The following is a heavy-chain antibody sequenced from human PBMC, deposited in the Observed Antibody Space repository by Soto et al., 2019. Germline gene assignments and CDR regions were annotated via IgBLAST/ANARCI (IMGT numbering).Heavy chain of an antibody. CDR2: ITSTSRTI. J-gene: IGHJ4*02. D-gene: IGHD3-22*01. V-gene: IGHV3-48*02. CDR3: ARDYYDSSGFWYFGDS. Sequence: EAQLVESGGGLVQPGGSLTLSCAASGFTFSSYSMNWVRQAPGKGLEWISYITSTSRTIYYADSVRGRFSISRDNDKNSLYLQMNSLRDEDTAVYYCARDYYDSSGFWYFGDSWGQGTLVTVSS. CDR1: GFTFSSYS.